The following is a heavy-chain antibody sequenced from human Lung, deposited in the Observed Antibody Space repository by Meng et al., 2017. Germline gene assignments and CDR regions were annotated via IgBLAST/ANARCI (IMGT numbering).Heavy chain of an antibody. CDR1: DYTFTGYG. J-gene: IGHJ4*02. CDR3: ARGTPGRSYSDF. Sequence: QVHPVQSGAVVKNPGASAKVSCKSSDYTFTGYGVSWVRQAPGQGLEWMAWLGAHDGDRSHAPRFQGRVTVTADRLTATSFMELRNLRYDDTAVYYCARGTPGRSYSDFWGQGTLVTVSS. V-gene: IGHV1-18*04. D-gene: IGHD3-10*01. CDR2: LGAHDGDR.